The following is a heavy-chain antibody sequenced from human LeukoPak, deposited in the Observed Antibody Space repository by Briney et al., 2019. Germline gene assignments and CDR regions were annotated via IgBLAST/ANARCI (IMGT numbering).Heavy chain of an antibody. CDR3: ASRVLGVGQDWYFDL. J-gene: IGHJ2*01. V-gene: IGHV1-69*10. CDR1: GGTFGSYA. CDR2: IIPIIGIT. Sequence: SVKVSCKASGGTFGSYAISWVRQAPGQGLEWMGRIIPIIGITNYAQKFQGRVTITADKSTSTAYVELSSLRSDDTAVYYCASRVLGVGQDWYFDLWGRGTLVTVSS. D-gene: IGHD3-16*01.